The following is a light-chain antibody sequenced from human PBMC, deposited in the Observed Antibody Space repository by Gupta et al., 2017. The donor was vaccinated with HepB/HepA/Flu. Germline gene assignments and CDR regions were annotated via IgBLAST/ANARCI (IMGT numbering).Light chain of an antibody. Sequence: QMNQFPSSLSASVGDRVTITCRASQGISTFLAWYQQKPGKVPKLLIYAASTLQTGVPSRFSGSRSGTDFTLTISSLQPEDVATYYCQKYNSSSWTFGQGTKVEIK. CDR3: QKYNSSSWT. CDR1: QGISTF. CDR2: AAS. J-gene: IGKJ1*01. V-gene: IGKV1-27*01.